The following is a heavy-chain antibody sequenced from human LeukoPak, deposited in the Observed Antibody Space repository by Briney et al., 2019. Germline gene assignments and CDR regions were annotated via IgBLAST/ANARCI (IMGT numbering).Heavy chain of an antibody. D-gene: IGHD2-2*01. CDR1: GYTFTSYY. CDR2: INPSGGST. CDR3: ARAYCSSTSCYANYFDY. Sequence: EASVKVSCKASGYTFTSYYMHWVRQAPGQGLEWMGIINPSGGSTSYAQKFQGRVTMTRDTPTSTVYMELSSLRSEDTAVYYCARAYCSSTSCYANYFDYWGQGTLVTVSS. V-gene: IGHV1-46*01. J-gene: IGHJ4*02.